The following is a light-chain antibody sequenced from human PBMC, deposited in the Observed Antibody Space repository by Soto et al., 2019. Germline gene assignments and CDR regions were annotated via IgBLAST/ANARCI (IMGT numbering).Light chain of an antibody. J-gene: IGLJ3*02. CDR1: SSNIGSNY. V-gene: IGLV1-47*01. CDR3: AAWDDSLSGGRV. CDR2: RNN. Sequence: QSVLTQPPSASGTPGQRVTISCSGSSSNIGSNYVYWYQQLPGTAPKLLIYRNNQRPSGVPDRFSGSKSGTSASLAISGLRSEDEADYYCAAWDDSLSGGRVFGGGTQLTVL.